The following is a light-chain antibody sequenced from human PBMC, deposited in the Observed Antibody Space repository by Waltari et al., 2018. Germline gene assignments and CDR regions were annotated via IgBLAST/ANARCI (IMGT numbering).Light chain of an antibody. Sequence: QSALTQPASVSGSPGQSITISCIGTSSDVGGYNYVSWYQYHPEPGKVPKIIIYNVNERPSGISDRFSASKSGNTASLTISGLQAEDEADYYCGSYTSSATFVFGGGTKVTVL. J-gene: IGLJ2*01. CDR1: SSDVGGYNY. CDR2: NVN. V-gene: IGLV2-14*03. CDR3: GSYTSSATFV.